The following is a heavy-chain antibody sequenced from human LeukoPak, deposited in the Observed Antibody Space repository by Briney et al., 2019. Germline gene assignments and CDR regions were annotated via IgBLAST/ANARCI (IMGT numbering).Heavy chain of an antibody. CDR3: ARARYVNSFYAFDI. CDR1: GGSISSYY. V-gene: IGHV4-59*08. Sequence: SETLSLTCTVSGGSISSYYWSWIRQHPGQGLEYIVYNYYSEITDYNPSLKSRLTISVDTSKNQFSLKLNSVTAADTAMYYCARARYVNSFYAFDIWGQGTLVTVSS. J-gene: IGHJ3*02. CDR2: NYYSEIT. D-gene: IGHD3-9*01.